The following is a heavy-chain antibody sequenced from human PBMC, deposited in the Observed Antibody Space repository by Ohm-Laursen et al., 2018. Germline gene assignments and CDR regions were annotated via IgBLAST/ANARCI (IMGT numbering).Heavy chain of an antibody. D-gene: IGHD6-19*01. CDR3: AKRGSQWLETEGPNTRPYYFDY. J-gene: IGHJ4*02. Sequence: GSLRLSCAASAFSFSSYGMNWVRQAPGKGLEWVASISSRSSYTYYADSVKGRFTVSRDNAKNSLYLQMNSRRAEDTAVYYCAKRGSQWLETEGPNTRPYYFDYWGQGTLVTVSS. CDR2: ISSRSSYT. V-gene: IGHV3-21*01. CDR1: AFSFSSYG.